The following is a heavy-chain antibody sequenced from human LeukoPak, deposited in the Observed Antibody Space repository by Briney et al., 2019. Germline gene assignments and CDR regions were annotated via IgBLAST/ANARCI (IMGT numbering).Heavy chain of an antibody. CDR1: GGSISSGSYY. V-gene: IGHV4-61*02. J-gene: IGHJ6*02. CDR3: AREALQYYYYYGMDV. CDR2: IYTSGST. Sequence: SETLSLTCTVSGGSISSGSYYWSWIRQPAGKGLEWIGRIYTSGSTNYNPSLKSRVTISVDTSKNQFSLKLSSVTAADTAVYYCAREALQYYYYYGMDVWGQGTTVTVSS. D-gene: IGHD4-11*01.